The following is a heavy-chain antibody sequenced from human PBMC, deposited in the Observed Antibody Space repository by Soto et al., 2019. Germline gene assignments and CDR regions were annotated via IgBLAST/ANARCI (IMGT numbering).Heavy chain of an antibody. CDR3: ACNMVASSSFDY. V-gene: IGHV2-5*02. D-gene: IGHD5-12*01. CDR1: GFSLSTSGVG. J-gene: IGHJ4*02. Sequence: QITLKESGPPLVRRTQTLTLTCTFSGFSLSTSGVGVGWIRQPPGKALEWLALIYWDDDKRYRPSLKSRLTISKDTSKNQVVLRMTNMDPVDTATYYCACNMVASSSFDYWGQGTLVTVSS. CDR2: IYWDDDK.